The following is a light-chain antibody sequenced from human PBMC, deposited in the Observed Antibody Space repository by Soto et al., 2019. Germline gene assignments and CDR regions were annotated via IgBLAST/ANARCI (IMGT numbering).Light chain of an antibody. CDR3: HQYKTYS. J-gene: IGKJ2*01. Sequence: DIQMTQSPSTLSASVGDRVTITCRASQEVSTWLACYQQKLGKAPKPLIYKGPTLESGVPSRFSGSGSGTEFTLTISNLQPDDFATSYCHQYKTYSFGQGTKVDIK. CDR1: QEVSTW. CDR2: KGP. V-gene: IGKV1-5*03.